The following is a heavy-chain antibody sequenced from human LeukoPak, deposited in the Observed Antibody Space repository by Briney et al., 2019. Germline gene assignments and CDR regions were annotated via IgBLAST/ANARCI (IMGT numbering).Heavy chain of an antibody. CDR3: ARRISTRRGETCSSTSCYFDY. D-gene: IGHD2-2*01. V-gene: IGHV4-38-2*01. CDR2: IFHSGIT. Sequence: SETLSLTCAVSGFSISSGYFWAWIRQSPGKELEWIGSIFHSGITYYNPSLKSRITISVDTSKNQFSLRLSSVTAADTAVYYCARRISTRRGETCSSTSCYFDYWGQGTLVTVSS. CDR1: GFSISSGYF. J-gene: IGHJ4*02.